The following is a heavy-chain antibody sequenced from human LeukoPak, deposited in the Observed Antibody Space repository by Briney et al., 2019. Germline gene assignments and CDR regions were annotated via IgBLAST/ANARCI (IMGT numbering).Heavy chain of an antibody. Sequence: GGSLRLSCAASGFTFSSYAMIWVRQAPGKGLEWVSSITSSGAATYYADSVKGRFTISRDNSDNTLYLQMNSLRAEDTAVYYCAKDRPNYYGSNGHYYKLNGDCWGQGTLVTVSS. CDR2: ITSSGAAT. D-gene: IGHD3-22*01. CDR3: AKDRPNYYGSNGHYYKLNGDC. CDR1: GFTFSSYA. V-gene: IGHV3-23*01. J-gene: IGHJ4*02.